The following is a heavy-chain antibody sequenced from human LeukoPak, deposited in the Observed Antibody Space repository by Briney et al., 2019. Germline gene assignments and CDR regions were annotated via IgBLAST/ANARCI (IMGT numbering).Heavy chain of an antibody. CDR1: GFTFSSYG. J-gene: IGHJ4*02. D-gene: IGHD1-14*01. Sequence: GGSLRLSCAASGFTFSSYGMHWVRQTPGKGLEGVAFLQYDGSQKYYADSVKGRFTISRDNPKNTLYLQMNSLRVEDTAVYYCAKVFGSGSPVVHWGQGTLVTVSS. V-gene: IGHV3-30*02. CDR3: AKVFGSGSPVVH. CDR2: LQYDGSQK.